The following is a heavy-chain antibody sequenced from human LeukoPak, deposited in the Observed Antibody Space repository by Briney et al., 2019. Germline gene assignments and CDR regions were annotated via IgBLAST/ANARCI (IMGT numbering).Heavy chain of an antibody. Sequence: PSETLSLTCTVSGVSISSYHWSWLRQPPGQGLEWIGYIYYSGRTNYNPSLKRRVTISVDTSKNLYILKLSSRPDATAAVYYFRGTYCGDYYFCYIGVWGKGTTVTVSS. CDR3: RGTYCGDYYFCYIGV. CDR1: GVSISSYH. J-gene: IGHJ6*03. CDR2: IYYSGRT. V-gene: IGHV4-59*01. D-gene: IGHD3-10*01.